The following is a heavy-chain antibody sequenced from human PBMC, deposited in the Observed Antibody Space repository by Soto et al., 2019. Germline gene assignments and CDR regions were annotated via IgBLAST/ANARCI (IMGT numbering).Heavy chain of an antibody. D-gene: IGHD2-15*01. J-gene: IGHJ3*02. V-gene: IGHV1-69*12. Sequence: QVQLVQSGAEVKRPGSSVRVSCKASGANFSTYAIDWVRQAPGQGLEWMGAIIPLYPSTNYARKFQDRVTITADQSATTVSMQLFSLSSEDTAIYYCARVVSGAHDAFDIWGQGTLVTVSS. CDR2: IIPLYPST. CDR1: GANFSTYA. CDR3: ARVVSGAHDAFDI.